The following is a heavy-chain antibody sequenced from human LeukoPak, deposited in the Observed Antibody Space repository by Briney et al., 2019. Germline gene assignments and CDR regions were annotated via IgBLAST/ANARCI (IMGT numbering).Heavy chain of an antibody. J-gene: IGHJ3*02. Sequence: SETLSLTCTVSGGSISSYYWSWIRQPPGKGLEWIGYIYYSGSTNYNPSLKSRLTISVDTSKNQFSLKLSSVTAADTAVYYCARRGSKAGSYPSFDIWGQGTMVTVSS. V-gene: IGHV4-59*08. CDR1: GGSISSYY. CDR2: IYYSGST. D-gene: IGHD3-10*01. CDR3: ARRGSKAGSYPSFDI.